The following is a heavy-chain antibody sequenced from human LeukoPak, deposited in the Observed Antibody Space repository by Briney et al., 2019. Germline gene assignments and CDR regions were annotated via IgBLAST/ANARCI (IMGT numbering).Heavy chain of an antibody. CDR3: ARGGYYGSGNDFRFDP. CDR1: GGSISSYY. V-gene: IGHV4-59*01. J-gene: IGHJ5*02. D-gene: IGHD3-10*01. CDR2: IHYTGST. Sequence: SETLSLTCTVSGGSISSYYWSWIRQSPGKGLECIGYIHYTGSTNYNPSLKSRVTTSVETSKNQFSLKLKSVTAADTAVYYCARGGYYGSGNDFRFDPWGQGTLVTVSS.